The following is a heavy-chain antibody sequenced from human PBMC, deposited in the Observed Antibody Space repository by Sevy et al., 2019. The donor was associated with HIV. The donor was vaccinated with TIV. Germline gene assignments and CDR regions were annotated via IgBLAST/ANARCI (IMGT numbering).Heavy chain of an antibody. CDR2: ISSSSSYI. Sequence: GGSLRLSCAASGFTFSSYSMNWVRQAPGKGLEWVSSISSSSSYIYYADSVKGRFTISRDNAKNSLYLQMNSLRAEDTAVYDCARDRSSGFWSGRAFDYWGQGTLVTVSS. J-gene: IGHJ4*02. D-gene: IGHD3-3*01. V-gene: IGHV3-21*01. CDR3: ARDRSSGFWSGRAFDY. CDR1: GFTFSSYS.